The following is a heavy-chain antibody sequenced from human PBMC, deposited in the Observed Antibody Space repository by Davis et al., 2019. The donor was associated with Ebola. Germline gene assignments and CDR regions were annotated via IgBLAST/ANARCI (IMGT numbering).Heavy chain of an antibody. Sequence: GESLKISCAASGFTFSTYSMSWVRQAPGKGLEWVSSISSDSDYIYYADSAKGRFTISRDNAKNSLYLQMNSLRAEDTAVYYCAKSVTVTTMGYFDYWGQGTLVTVSS. V-gene: IGHV3-21*04. D-gene: IGHD4-17*01. CDR2: ISSDSDYI. CDR1: GFTFSTYS. CDR3: AKSVTVTTMGYFDY. J-gene: IGHJ4*02.